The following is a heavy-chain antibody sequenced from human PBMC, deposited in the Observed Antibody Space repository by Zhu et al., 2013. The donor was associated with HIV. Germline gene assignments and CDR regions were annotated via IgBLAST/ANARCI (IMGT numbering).Heavy chain of an antibody. J-gene: IGHJ4*02. CDR1: GGTFSTSS. CDR3: ARDRFGVGSTALFDY. D-gene: IGHD1-26*01. Sequence: QVQLVQSGAEVKKPGSSVKVSCKASGGTFSTSSFNWVRQAPGQGLEWMGGIIPIFGTPTYAQRFQGRVTITADKSTSTVYMDLSSLRSEDTAVYYCARDRFGVGSTALFDYWGQGTLVTVSS. V-gene: IGHV1-69*06. CDR2: IIPIFGTP.